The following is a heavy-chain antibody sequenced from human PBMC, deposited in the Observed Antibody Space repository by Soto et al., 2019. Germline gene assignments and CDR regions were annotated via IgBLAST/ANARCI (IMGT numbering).Heavy chain of an antibody. CDR1: GFTFSRYD. CDR2: IGTSGDT. J-gene: IGHJ5*02. CDR3: ARGALGVDP. Sequence: EVQVVESGGGLVQPGGSLRLSCAASGFTFSRYDMHWVRQATGRGLEWVSGIGTSGDTYYAGSVKGRFTISRENAKNSVYLQMNSLRAGDTDVYYWARGALGVDPWGQGTLVAVSS. D-gene: IGHD6-6*01. V-gene: IGHV3-13*04.